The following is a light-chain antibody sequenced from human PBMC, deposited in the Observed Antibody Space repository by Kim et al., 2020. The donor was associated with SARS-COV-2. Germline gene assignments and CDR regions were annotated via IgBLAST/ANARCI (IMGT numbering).Light chain of an antibody. Sequence: SYELTQPPSVSVAPGQTARITCGGNNIGGHSVHWYQQKPGQAPVLVIYYDSDRPSGIPERFSGSKAATTATLTISRVEAGDEADYYCQVWDTDTDDYVFGTGTKDTVL. CDR3: QVWDTDTDDYV. J-gene: IGLJ1*01. CDR2: YDS. CDR1: NIGGHS. V-gene: IGLV3-21*01.